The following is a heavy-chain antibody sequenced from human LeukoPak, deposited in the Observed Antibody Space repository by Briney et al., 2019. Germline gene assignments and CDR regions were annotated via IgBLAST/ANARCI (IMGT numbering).Heavy chain of an antibody. V-gene: IGHV3-30*04. CDR1: GFTFSSYA. CDR2: ISYDGSNK. Sequence: GGSLRLSCAASGFTFSSYAMHWVRQAPGKGLEWVAVISYDGSNKYYADSVKGRFTISRDNSKNTLYLQMNSLRAEDTAVYYCAGGGKYYYDSSGYYRYWGQGTPVTVPS. CDR3: AGGGKYYYDSSGYYRY. J-gene: IGHJ4*02. D-gene: IGHD3-22*01.